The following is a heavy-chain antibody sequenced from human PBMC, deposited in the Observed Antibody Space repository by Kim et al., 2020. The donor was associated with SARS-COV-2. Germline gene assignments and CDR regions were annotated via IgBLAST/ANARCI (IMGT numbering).Heavy chain of an antibody. V-gene: IGHV3-7*01. D-gene: IGHD3-10*01. J-gene: IGHJ4*02. Sequence: YVDSLKGRFTMTRDNARNSQYLQMSSLGTEDTAIYYCAALVTDQVPGDIWGQGTLVAVSS. CDR3: AALVTDQVPGDI.